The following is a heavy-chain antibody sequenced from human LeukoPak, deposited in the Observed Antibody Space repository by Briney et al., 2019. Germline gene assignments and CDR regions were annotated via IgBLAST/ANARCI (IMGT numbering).Heavy chain of an antibody. CDR2: IYYSGST. CDR3: ARRGRSGWYDGDFDY. D-gene: IGHD6-19*01. Sequence: PSETLSLTCTVSGGSISSSSYYWGWIRQPPGKGLEWIGSIYYSGSTYYNPSLKSRVTISVDTSKNQFSLKLSSVTAADTAVYYCARRGRSGWYDGDFDYWGQGTLVTVSS. V-gene: IGHV4-39*01. CDR1: GGSISSSSYY. J-gene: IGHJ4*02.